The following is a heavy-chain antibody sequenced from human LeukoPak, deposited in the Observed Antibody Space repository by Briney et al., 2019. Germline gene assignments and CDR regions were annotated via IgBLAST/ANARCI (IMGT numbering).Heavy chain of an antibody. CDR3: ARDPGSGYDVWAFDY. J-gene: IGHJ4*02. V-gene: IGHV3-11*01. Sequence: GGSLRLSCAASGFTFRDYYTSWIRQAPGKGLEWVSYISSGVSTPYYADSVKGRFTISRDNAKNSLYLEMNSLRAEDTAMYYCARDPGSGYDVWAFDYWGQGALVTVSS. CDR2: ISSGVSTP. D-gene: IGHD5-12*01. CDR1: GFTFRDYY.